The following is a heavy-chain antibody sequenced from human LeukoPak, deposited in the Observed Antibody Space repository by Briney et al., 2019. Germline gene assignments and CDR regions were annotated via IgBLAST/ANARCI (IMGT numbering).Heavy chain of an antibody. CDR2: IYYSGST. CDR3: ARYCSGGSCYAYARFDP. D-gene: IGHD2-15*01. V-gene: IGHV4-31*03. CDR1: GGSISSGGYY. Sequence: SETLSLTCTVSGGSISSGGYYWSWIRQHPGKGLEWIGYIYYSGSTYYNPSLKSRVTISVDTSKNQFSLKLSSVTAADTAVYYCARYCSGGSCYAYARFDPWGQGTLVTVSS. J-gene: IGHJ5*02.